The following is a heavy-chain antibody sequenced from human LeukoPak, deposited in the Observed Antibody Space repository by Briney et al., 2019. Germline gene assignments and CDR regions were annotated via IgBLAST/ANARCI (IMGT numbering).Heavy chain of an antibody. CDR3: ARAVPHTFYYDSSGYYGDAFDV. J-gene: IGHJ3*01. D-gene: IGHD3-22*01. Sequence: GGSLRLSCTASGLTVSSIYMSWVRQAPGKGLEWVSVFYSGGTTRYADSVKGRFTISRDISKNSLLLEMNNLTPENTAVYYCARAVPHTFYYDSSGYYGDAFDVWGLGTPVTVAS. CDR1: GLTVSSIY. V-gene: IGHV3-53*01. CDR2: FYSGGTT.